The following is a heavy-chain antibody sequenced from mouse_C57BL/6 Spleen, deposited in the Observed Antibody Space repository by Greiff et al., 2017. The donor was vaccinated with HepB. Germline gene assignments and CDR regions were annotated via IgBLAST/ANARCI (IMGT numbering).Heavy chain of an antibody. D-gene: IGHD4-1*01. V-gene: IGHV1-82*01. Sequence: QVQLKQSGPELVKPGASVKISCKASGYAFSSSWMNWVKQRPGKGLVWIGRIYPGDGDTNYNGKFKGKATLTADKSSSTAYMQLSSLTSEDSAVYFCARLGPGYYFDYWGQGTTHTVSA. CDR3: ARLGPGYYFDY. CDR1: GYAFSSSW. CDR2: IYPGDGDT. J-gene: IGHJ2*01.